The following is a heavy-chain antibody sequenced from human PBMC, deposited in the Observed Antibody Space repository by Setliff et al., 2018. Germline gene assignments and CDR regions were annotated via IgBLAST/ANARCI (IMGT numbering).Heavy chain of an antibody. D-gene: IGHD7-27*01. J-gene: IGHJ5*02. CDR1: GYVFTSYG. CDR3: ARGGLGTDWFDP. CDR2: IIPIFGSV. Sequence: GASVKVSCKASGYVFTSYGISWVRQAPGQGLEWMGGIIPIFGSVNYAQKFQGRVTITTDESTSTAYMELGSLRSDDTAVYYCARGGLGTDWFDPWGQGTLVTVSS. V-gene: IGHV1-69*05.